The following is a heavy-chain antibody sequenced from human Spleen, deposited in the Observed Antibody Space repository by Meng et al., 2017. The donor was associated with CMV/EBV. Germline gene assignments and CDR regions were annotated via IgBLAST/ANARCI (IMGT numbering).Heavy chain of an antibody. J-gene: IGHJ4*02. D-gene: IGHD3-10*01. Sequence: ASVKVSCKAPGDSFKDYAISWVRQAPGQGLEWMGWINPNSGGTNYAQKFQGRVIMTGETSISTAYMELNRLKTDDAAVYYCARRITMGRGVVGGARYYFHYWGQGTLVTVSS. CDR1: GDSFKDYA. CDR3: ARRITMGRGVVGGARYYFHY. V-gene: IGHV1-2*02. CDR2: INPNSGGT.